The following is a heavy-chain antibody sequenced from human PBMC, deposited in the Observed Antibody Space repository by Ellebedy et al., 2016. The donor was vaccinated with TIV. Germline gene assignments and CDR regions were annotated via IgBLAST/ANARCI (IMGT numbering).Heavy chain of an antibody. Sequence: PGGSLRLSCAVSGFTFSTSWMSWVRQAPGKGLEWVANIKQDGSEKYYVDSVKGRFTISRDNARKLLSLQMNSLRAEDTAVYYCVRDTYYYGSGTYYKGFDYWGQGTLVTVSS. CDR2: IKQDGSEK. V-gene: IGHV3-7*01. D-gene: IGHD3-10*01. J-gene: IGHJ4*02. CDR1: GFTFSTSW. CDR3: VRDTYYYGSGTYYKGFDY.